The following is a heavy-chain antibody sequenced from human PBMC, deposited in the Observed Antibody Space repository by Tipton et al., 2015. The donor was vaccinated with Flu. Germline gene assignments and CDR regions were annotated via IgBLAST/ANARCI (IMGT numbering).Heavy chain of an antibody. CDR2: IYPRDSDT. CDR1: GYTYTNYW. V-gene: IGHV5-51*01. CDR3: GKFHLDYFSHGMDV. Sequence: QLVQSGAEVKKPGESLKISCKGSGYTYTNYWIGWVCQMPGKGLEWMGIIYPRDSDTRYSPSFQGQVTISADKSISTAYLQWSSLKASDPAMYYCGKFHLDYFSHGMDVWGQGTTVTVSS. J-gene: IGHJ6*02.